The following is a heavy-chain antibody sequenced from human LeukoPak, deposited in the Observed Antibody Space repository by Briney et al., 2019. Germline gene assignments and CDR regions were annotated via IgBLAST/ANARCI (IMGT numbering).Heavy chain of an antibody. Sequence: PSETLSLTCTVSGGSISSYYWSWIRQPAGKGLEWIGRIYTSGSTNYNPSLKSRVTMSVDTSKNQFSLKLSSVTAADTAVYYCARKRLAAAGTNFFDYWGQGTLVTVSS. CDR3: ARKRLAAAGTNFFDY. J-gene: IGHJ4*02. D-gene: IGHD6-13*01. CDR1: GGSISSYY. CDR2: IYTSGST. V-gene: IGHV4-4*07.